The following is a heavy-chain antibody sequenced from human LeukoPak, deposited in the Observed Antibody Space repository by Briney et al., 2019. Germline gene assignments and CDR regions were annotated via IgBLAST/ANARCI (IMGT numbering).Heavy chain of an antibody. Sequence: SETLSLTCTVSGGSISGGSYYWNWIRQPAGKGLEWVGRIQTSGNTNYSPSLESRVTISLDTSRNQFSLSLSSVTATDTAVYYCARVTIRDAFDIWGQGTMVTVSS. CDR2: IQTSGNT. V-gene: IGHV4-61*02. J-gene: IGHJ3*02. CDR1: GGSISGGSYY. CDR3: ARVTIRDAFDI. D-gene: IGHD3-3*01.